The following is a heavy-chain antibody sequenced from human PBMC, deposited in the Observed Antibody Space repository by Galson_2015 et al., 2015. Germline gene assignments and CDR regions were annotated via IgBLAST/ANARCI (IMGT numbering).Heavy chain of an antibody. J-gene: IGHJ6*02. D-gene: IGHD6-19*01. Sequence: SVKVSCKASGGTFSSYAISWVRQAPGQGLEWMGGIIPIFGTANYAQKFQGRVTITADESTSTAYMELSSLRSEDTAVYYCARARRTGIAVAVGMDVWGQGTTVTVSS. CDR3: ARARRTGIAVAVGMDV. CDR1: GGTFSSYA. CDR2: IIPIFGTA. V-gene: IGHV1-69*13.